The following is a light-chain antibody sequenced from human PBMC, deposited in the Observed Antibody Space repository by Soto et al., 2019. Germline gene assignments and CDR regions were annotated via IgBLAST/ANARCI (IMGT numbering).Light chain of an antibody. Sequence: QSVLTQPPSASGSPGQSVTISCSGTSSDVGGYKYVSWYQQHPGQAPKLLSFEVSKRPSGVPDRFSGSKSGNTASLTVSGLQAEDEADYYCCAYAGSNKWVFGGGTKLTVL. CDR3: CAYAGSNKWV. CDR2: EVS. J-gene: IGLJ3*02. V-gene: IGLV2-8*01. CDR1: SSDVGGYKY.